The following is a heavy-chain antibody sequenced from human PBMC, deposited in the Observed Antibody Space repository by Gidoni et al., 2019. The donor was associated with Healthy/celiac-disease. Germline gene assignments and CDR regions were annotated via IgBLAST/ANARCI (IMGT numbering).Heavy chain of an antibody. V-gene: IGHV3-23*01. CDR3: AKDRVWIQLWLSNFYGMDV. CDR1: GFTFSSYA. D-gene: IGHD5-18*01. CDR2: ISGSGGST. Sequence: EVQLLESGGGLVQPGGSLRLSCAASGFTFSSYAISWVRQAPGKGLEWVSAISGSGGSTYDADSVKGRFTISRDNSKNTLYLQRNSLRAEDTAVYYCAKDRVWIQLWLSNFYGMDVWGQGTTVTVSS. J-gene: IGHJ6*02.